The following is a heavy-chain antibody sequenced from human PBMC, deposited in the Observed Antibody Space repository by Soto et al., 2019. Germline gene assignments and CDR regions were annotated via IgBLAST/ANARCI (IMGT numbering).Heavy chain of an antibody. Sequence: VKVSCNASGYTFTSYYMHWVRHAPGQGLEWMGIINPSGGSTSYAQKFQGRVTMTRDTSTSTVYMELSSLRSEDTAVYYCAREPNIAAFYPWGQGTLVTVSS. J-gene: IGHJ5*02. CDR2: INPSGGST. D-gene: IGHD6-6*01. CDR1: GYTFTSYY. CDR3: AREPNIAAFYP. V-gene: IGHV1-46*01.